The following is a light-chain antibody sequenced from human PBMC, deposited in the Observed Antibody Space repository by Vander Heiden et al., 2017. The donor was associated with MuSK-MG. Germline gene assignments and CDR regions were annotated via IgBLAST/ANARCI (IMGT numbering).Light chain of an antibody. J-gene: IGLJ2*01. CDR1: TSHVWAGYH. Sequence: QSVLTQPPPASGPPAQTVAISCTGSTSHVWAGYHVHWYQQLPGIAPKLLIYRNDTRPSGVPDRYSGSKSGTSASLAITVLQAEDEADYYCQSCDSSLSGSVFGGGTHLTVL. CDR2: RND. V-gene: IGLV1-40*01. CDR3: QSCDSSLSGSV.